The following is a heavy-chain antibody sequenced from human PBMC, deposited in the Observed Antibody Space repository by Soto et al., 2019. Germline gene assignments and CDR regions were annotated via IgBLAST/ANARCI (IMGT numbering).Heavy chain of an antibody. V-gene: IGHV5-51*01. CDR2: IYPSDSRT. J-gene: IGHJ5*02. CDR3: ARGNVANWFDP. CDR1: GYTFVNYC. Sequence: GECLKISCKASGYTFVNYCIVWVLQMPGKGLEWMGIIYPSDSRTKYSPSFQGQVTMSADKSISTAYLQWDSLEASDTAIYYCARGNVANWFDPWGQGTLVTVSS.